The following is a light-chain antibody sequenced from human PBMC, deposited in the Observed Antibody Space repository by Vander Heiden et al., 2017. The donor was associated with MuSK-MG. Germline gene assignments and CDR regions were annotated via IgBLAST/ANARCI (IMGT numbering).Light chain of an antibody. J-gene: IGKJ4*01. CDR1: QDIINY. Sequence: DIQMTQSPSSLSASVGDRVSITCQASQDIINYLHWYQHKPGKAPKLLIYDASNLQRGVPSRFSGSGSGTDFTLTISSLQPEDIATYYCQQDVTFPLTFGGGTKVEIK. CDR3: QQDVTFPLT. V-gene: IGKV1-33*01. CDR2: DAS.